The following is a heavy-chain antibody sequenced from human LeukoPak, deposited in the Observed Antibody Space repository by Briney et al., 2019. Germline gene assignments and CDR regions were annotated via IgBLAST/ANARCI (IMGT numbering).Heavy chain of an antibody. D-gene: IGHD4-17*01. J-gene: IGHJ4*02. V-gene: IGHV1/OR15-1*01. CDR2: INPNSGGT. Sequence: GASVKVSCKASGGTFSSYAISWVRQAPGQELGWMGRINPNSGGTNYAQKFQGRVTMTRDTSISTAYTELSSLRSEDTAVYYCARVPYLYGDYRTPFDYWGQGTLVTVSS. CDR1: GGTFSSYA. CDR3: ARVPYLYGDYRTPFDY.